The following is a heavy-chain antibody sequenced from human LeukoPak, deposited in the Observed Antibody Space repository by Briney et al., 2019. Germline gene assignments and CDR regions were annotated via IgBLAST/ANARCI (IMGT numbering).Heavy chain of an antibody. V-gene: IGHV3-21*01. CDR2: ISSSSNYI. CDR1: GFTFSTYS. D-gene: IGHD3-10*01. J-gene: IGHJ4*02. CDR3: ARDLYGSGIVIDY. Sequence: GGPLSLSCAASGFTFSTYSMNWVRRAPGKGLEWVSCISSSSNYIYYADSVKGRFTISRDNAKNSLYLQMNSLRAEDTAVYYCARDLYGSGIVIDYWGQGTLVTVSS.